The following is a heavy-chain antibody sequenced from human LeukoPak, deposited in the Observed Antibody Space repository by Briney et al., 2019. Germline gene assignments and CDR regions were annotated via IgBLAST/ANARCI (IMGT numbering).Heavy chain of an antibody. V-gene: IGHV3-30*18. CDR2: ISYDGSNK. CDR1: GFTFSSYG. J-gene: IGHJ4*02. CDR3: AKGSDYPDD. Sequence: GRSLRLSCAASGFTFSSYGMHWVRQAPGKGLEWVAVISYDGSNKYYADSVKGRFTISRENSKNTLYVQMNSLRAEDTCVYYCAKGSDYPDDWGQGTMVTVSS.